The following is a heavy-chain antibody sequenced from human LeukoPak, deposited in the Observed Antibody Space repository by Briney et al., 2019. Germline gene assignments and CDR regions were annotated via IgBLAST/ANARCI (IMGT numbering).Heavy chain of an antibody. CDR3: ARDSTFYDSGAFDI. CDR1: GFTFSSYW. CDR2: IKQDGSEK. V-gene: IGHV3-7*01. J-gene: IGHJ3*02. Sequence: GSLRLSCAASGFTFSSYWMSWVRQAPGKGLEWVANIKQDGSEKYYVDSVKGRFTISRDNAKNSLYLQMNSLRAEDTAVYYCARDSTFYDSGAFDIWGQGTMVTVSS. D-gene: IGHD2-2*01.